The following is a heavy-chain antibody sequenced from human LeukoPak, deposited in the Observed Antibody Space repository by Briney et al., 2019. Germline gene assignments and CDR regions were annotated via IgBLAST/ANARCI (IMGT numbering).Heavy chain of an antibody. V-gene: IGHV3-9*01. CDR1: GFTFDDYA. CDR3: AKDNRGDFYVSSDYPDY. D-gene: IGHD3-22*01. J-gene: IGHJ4*02. Sequence: ARSLRVSCAASGFTFDDYAMHWVRQAPGKGLEWMSGINWNSGSIGYAEFVKGRFTISRDNAKSSLYYQMNSLRDEATALYYWAKDNRGDFYVSSDYPDYWGQGIMVTVPS. CDR2: INWNSGSI.